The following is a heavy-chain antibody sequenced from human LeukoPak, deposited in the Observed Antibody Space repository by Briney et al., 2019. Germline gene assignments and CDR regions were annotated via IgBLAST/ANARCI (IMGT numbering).Heavy chain of an antibody. CDR3: ARDSTVTTTWDY. J-gene: IGHJ4*02. D-gene: IGHD4-17*01. V-gene: IGHV1-69*04. CDR1: GGTFSSYA. CDR2: IIPILGIA. Sequence: GASVKVSCKASGGTFSSYAISWVRQAPGQGLEWMGRIIPILGIANYAQKFQGRVTITADKSTSTAYMELSSLRSEDTAVYYCARDSTVTTTWDYWGQGTLVTVSS.